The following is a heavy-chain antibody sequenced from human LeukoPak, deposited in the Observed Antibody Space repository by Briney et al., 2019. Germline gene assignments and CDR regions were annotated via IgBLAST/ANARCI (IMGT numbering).Heavy chain of an antibody. CDR3: ARGSQAARGVINNWFDP. CDR2: ISSNGGST. CDR1: GFTFNSYA. Sequence: PGGSLRLSCAASGFTFNSYAMYWVRQAPGKGLEYVSAISSNGGSTYYANSVKGRFSISRDNSKNTLYLQMGSLRAEDMAVYYCARGSQAARGVINNWFDPWGQGTLVTVSS. V-gene: IGHV3-64*01. D-gene: IGHD3-10*01. J-gene: IGHJ5*02.